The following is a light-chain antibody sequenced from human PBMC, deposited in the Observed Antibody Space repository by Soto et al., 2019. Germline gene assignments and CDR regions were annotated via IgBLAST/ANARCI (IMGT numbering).Light chain of an antibody. CDR3: QQRSTWPPIT. CDR1: QNIDFY. V-gene: IGKV3-11*01. CDR2: DTF. Sequence: VLTQSPATLSLSPGERATLSCRASQNIDFYLAWYQQRPGQAPRLLIYDTFNRATGIPARFSGSGSGTEFTLTISSLEPEDFAVYYCQQRSTWPPITFGQGTRLEIK. J-gene: IGKJ5*01.